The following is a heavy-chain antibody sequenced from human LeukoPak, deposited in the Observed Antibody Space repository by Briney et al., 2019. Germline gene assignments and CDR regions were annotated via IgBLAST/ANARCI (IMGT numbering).Heavy chain of an antibody. CDR1: GFTVSSND. D-gene: IGHD1-26*01. Sequence: PGGSLRLSCAASGFTVSSNDMSWVRQAPGKGLEWVSLIYSGRSTYYADSVKGRFIISRDNSKNTLYLQMNSLRAEDTAVYYSARYSGTFSNSYFDCWGQGTLVTVSS. J-gene: IGHJ4*02. V-gene: IGHV3-66*01. CDR2: IYSGRST. CDR3: ARYSGTFSNSYFDC.